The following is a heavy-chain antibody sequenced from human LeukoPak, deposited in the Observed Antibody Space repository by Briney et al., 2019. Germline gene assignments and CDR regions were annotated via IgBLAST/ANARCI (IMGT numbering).Heavy chain of an antibody. J-gene: IGHJ4*02. CDR3: ARGPSGWASLDS. CDR2: INSDGSST. D-gene: IGHD6-19*01. Sequence: PGGSLRLSCAASGFTFSSYWMHWVRQAPGKGLVWVSRINSDGSSTNYADSVKGRFTISRDNAKNTLYLQVKSLRAEDTAVYYCARGPSGWASLDSWGQGTLVTVSS. CDR1: GFTFSSYW. V-gene: IGHV3-74*01.